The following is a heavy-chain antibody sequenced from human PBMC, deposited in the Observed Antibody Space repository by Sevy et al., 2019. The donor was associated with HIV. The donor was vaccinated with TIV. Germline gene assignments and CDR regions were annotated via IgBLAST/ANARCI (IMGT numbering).Heavy chain of an antibody. D-gene: IGHD1-26*01. Sequence: GGSLRLSCAASGFTFDDYTMNWVRQAPGKGLEWVSGISLSSGNIAYADSVEGRFTISRDNAKNSLYLQMNSLRIEDTALCYCVKDRSGSYSFDYWGQGTLVTVSS. CDR1: GFTFDDYT. CDR2: ISLSSGNI. CDR3: VKDRSGSYSFDY. J-gene: IGHJ4*02. V-gene: IGHV3-9*01.